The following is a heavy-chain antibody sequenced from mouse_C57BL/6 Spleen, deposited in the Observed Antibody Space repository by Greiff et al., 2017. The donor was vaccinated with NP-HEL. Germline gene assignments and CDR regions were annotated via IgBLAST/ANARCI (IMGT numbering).Heavy chain of an antibody. CDR3: ARDGGYAGDY. Sequence: EESGPGLVKPSQSLSLTCSVTGYSITSGYYWNWIRQFPGNKLEWMGYISYDGSNNYNPSLKNRISITRDTSKNQFFLKLNSVTTEDTATYYCARDGGYAGDYWGQGTTLTVSS. V-gene: IGHV3-6*01. CDR1: GYSITSGYY. CDR2: ISYDGSN. D-gene: IGHD3-1*01. J-gene: IGHJ2*01.